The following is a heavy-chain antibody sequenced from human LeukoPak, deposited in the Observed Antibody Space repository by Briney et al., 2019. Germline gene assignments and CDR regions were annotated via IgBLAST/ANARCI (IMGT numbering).Heavy chain of an antibody. D-gene: IGHD2-15*01. CDR2: IYYSGST. J-gene: IGHJ3*02. CDR1: GGSIISSNYY. CDR3: ATITRHCSGGSCYSGVFDI. Sequence: NPSETLSLTCTVSGGSIISSNYYWGWIRQPPGKGLEWIGSIYYSGSTHYNPSLKSRVTISVDTSKNQFSLKLSSVTAADTAVYYCATITRHCSGGSCYSGVFDIWGQGTMVTVSS. V-gene: IGHV4-39*01.